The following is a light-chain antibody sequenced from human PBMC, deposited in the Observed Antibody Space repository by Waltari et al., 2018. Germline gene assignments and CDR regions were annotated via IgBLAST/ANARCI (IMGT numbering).Light chain of an antibody. V-gene: IGLV2-23*03. CDR1: SRDVGSNNL. Sequence: QSALTQPASVSGSPGQSITISCTGTSRDVGSNNLVSWYQQHPGQAPQVVIYEGSERPSGISDRFSGSKSGITASLTISGLQPEDEADYYCCSYAGSGTFVVFGGGTKLTVL. CDR3: CSYAGSGTFVV. J-gene: IGLJ2*01. CDR2: EGS.